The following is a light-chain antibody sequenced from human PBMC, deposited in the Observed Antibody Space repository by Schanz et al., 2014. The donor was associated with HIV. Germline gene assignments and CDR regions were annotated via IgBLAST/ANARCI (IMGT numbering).Light chain of an antibody. CDR2: DVS. Sequence: QSALTQPASVSGSPGQSIAISCSGNNTDLESFNFVSWYQQYPGKAPKLMIYDVSIRVRPSGVSNRFSGSKSGNTASLTISGPQADDESYYYSASYTSTATFVFGTGTKLTVL. CDR3: ASYTSTATFV. CDR1: NTDLESFNF. J-gene: IGLJ1*01. V-gene: IGLV2-14*03.